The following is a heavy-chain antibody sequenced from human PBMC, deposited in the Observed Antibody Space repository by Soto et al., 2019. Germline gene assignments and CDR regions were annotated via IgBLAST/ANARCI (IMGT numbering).Heavy chain of an antibody. CDR3: ARGRGQRLVRDAFDP. Sequence: PSETLSLTCAVYGGSFSGYYWSWIRQPPGKGLEWIGEINHSGSTNYNPSLKSRVTISVDTSKNQFSLKLSSVTAADTAVYYCARGRGQRLVRDAFDPLPQGIMVTFS. CDR1: GGSFSGYY. D-gene: IGHD6-19*01. CDR2: INHSGST. V-gene: IGHV4-34*01. J-gene: IGHJ3*01.